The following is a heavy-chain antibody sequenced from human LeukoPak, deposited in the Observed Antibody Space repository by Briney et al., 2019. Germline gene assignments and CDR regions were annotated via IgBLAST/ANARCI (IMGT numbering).Heavy chain of an antibody. CDR1: GYTFTSYG. V-gene: IGHV1-18*01. CDR3: ARGHMVPWDAFDI. CDR2: ISAYNGDT. J-gene: IGHJ3*02. D-gene: IGHD2-21*01. Sequence: ASVKVSRKASGYTFTSYGISWVRQAPGQGLEWMGWISAYNGDTDYAQKLQGRVTMTTDTSTSTAYMELRSLRSDDTAVYYCARGHMVPWDAFDIWGQGTMVTVSS.